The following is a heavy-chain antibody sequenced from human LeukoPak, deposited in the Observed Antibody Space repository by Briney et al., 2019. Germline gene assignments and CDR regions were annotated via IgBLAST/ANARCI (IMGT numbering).Heavy chain of an antibody. J-gene: IGHJ4*02. D-gene: IGHD6-19*01. CDR3: ARHKQLRLTPTKQSIDY. Sequence: SETLSLTCTVSGGSISSYYWSWIRQPPGKGLEWIGYIYYSGSTNYNPSLKSRVTISVDTSKNQFSLKLSSVTAADTAVYYCARHKQLRLTPTKQSIDYWGQGTLVTVSS. V-gene: IGHV4-59*08. CDR2: IYYSGST. CDR1: GGSISSYY.